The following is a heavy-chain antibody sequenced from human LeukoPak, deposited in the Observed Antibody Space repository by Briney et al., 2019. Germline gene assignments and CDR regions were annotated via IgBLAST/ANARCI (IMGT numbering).Heavy chain of an antibody. J-gene: IGHJ4*02. CDR1: GFTFSLYW. V-gene: IGHV3-7*03. CDR2: IKQDGSEK. Sequence: PGGSLRLSCAASGFTFSLYWMNWVRRAPGKGLEWVANIKQDGSEKNYVDSVKGRFTNSRDNAKNSLYLQMNNLRVEDTAMYYCAGGTGFIIKDWGQGTLVTVSS. D-gene: IGHD3-9*01. CDR3: AGGTGFIIKD.